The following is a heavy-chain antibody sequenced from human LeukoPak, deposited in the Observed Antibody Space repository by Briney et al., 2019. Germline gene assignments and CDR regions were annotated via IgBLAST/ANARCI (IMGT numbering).Heavy chain of an antibody. CDR1: GGTCSGYA. CDR2: ILPIFGTT. CDR3: ARDENFGMGITH. V-gene: IGHV1-69*13. J-gene: IGHJ4*02. D-gene: IGHD3-3*01. Sequence: SVKVSCKASGGTCSGYAFSCVRQPPGQGLEWMGGILPIFGTTPYAQNFQGRVTVSADESTSTVYLALTNLTFEDTAIYYFARDENFGMGITHWGRGIPVTVAS.